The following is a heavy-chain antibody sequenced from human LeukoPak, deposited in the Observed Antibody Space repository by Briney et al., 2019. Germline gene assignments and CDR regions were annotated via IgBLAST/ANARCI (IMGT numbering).Heavy chain of an antibody. Sequence: GGSLRLSCAASGFTFSDYYMSWIRQAPGKGLEWISYISSSGSTIYYADSVKGRFTISRDNAKNSLYLQMNSLRAEDTAVYYCARVPPTGRFCYYYYMDVWGKGTTVTVSS. J-gene: IGHJ6*03. V-gene: IGHV3-11*01. CDR3: ARVPPTGRFCYYYYMDV. D-gene: IGHD1-1*01. CDR2: ISSSGSTI. CDR1: GFTFSDYY.